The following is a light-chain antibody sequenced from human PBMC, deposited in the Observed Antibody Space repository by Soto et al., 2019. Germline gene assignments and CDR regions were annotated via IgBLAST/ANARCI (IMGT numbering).Light chain of an antibody. CDR2: EVS. J-gene: IGLJ1*01. Sequence: QSALTQPASVSGAPGQSITISCTGTDSDVGGFNYVSWYQQYPGKAPKLMIYEVSDRPSGVSNRFSGSKSGNTASLTISGLQAEDEADYYCSSYTAYTTYVFGTGTKVTVL. V-gene: IGLV2-14*01. CDR3: SSYTAYTTYV. CDR1: DSDVGGFNY.